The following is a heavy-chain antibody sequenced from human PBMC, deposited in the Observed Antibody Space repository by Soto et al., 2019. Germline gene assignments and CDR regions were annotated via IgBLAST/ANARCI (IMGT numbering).Heavy chain of an antibody. Sequence: QLQLPESGSGLVKPSQTLSLTCAVSGGSISSGGYSWSWIRQPPGKGLEWIGYIYHSGSTYYNPSLKSRVTISVDRSKNQFSLKLSSVTAADTAVYYCARGGGYSYYYYGMDVWGQGTTVTVSS. CDR3: ARGGGYSYYYYGMDV. J-gene: IGHJ6*02. V-gene: IGHV4-30-2*01. CDR1: GGSISSGGYS. CDR2: IYHSGST.